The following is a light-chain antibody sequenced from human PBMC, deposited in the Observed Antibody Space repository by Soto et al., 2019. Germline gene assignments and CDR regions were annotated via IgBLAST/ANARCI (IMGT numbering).Light chain of an antibody. Sequence: QSALTQPASVSGSPGQSITISCTGTNSDVGAYNYVSWFQQHPGKAPKLIIFEVSNRPSGVSHRFSGSKSGNTASLTISGLQTGDGPDYYSLSYTIPGILVFGGGTKLPVL. J-gene: IGLJ3*02. CDR1: NSDVGAYNY. CDR3: LSYTIPGILV. V-gene: IGLV2-14*01. CDR2: EVS.